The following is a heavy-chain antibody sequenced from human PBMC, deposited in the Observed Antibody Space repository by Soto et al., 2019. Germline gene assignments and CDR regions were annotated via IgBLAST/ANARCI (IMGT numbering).Heavy chain of an antibody. CDR3: AKDHDYYDSSGSNFGVG. CDR2: INTDGSGT. V-gene: IGHV3-74*01. D-gene: IGHD3-22*01. CDR1: GFTFSSDW. Sequence: GGSLRLSCAASGFTFSSDWMHWVRQAPGKGLVWVSRINTDGSGTSYADSVKGRFTISRDNSKNTLYLQMNSLRAEDTAVYYCAKDHDYYDSSGSNFGVGWGQGTLVTVSS. J-gene: IGHJ1*01.